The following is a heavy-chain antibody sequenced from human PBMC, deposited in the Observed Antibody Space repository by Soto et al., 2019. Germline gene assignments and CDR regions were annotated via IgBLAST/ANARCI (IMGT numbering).Heavy chain of an antibody. Sequence: GGSLRLSCAASGFTFSSYAMSWVRQAPGKGLEWVSAISGSGGSTYYADSVKGRFTISRDNSKNTLYLQMNSLRAEDTAVYYCAKGTYYDILTGRTLMGYFDYWGQGTLVTVSS. CDR1: GFTFSSYA. CDR2: ISGSGGST. V-gene: IGHV3-23*01. D-gene: IGHD3-9*01. CDR3: AKGTYYDILTGRTLMGYFDY. J-gene: IGHJ4*02.